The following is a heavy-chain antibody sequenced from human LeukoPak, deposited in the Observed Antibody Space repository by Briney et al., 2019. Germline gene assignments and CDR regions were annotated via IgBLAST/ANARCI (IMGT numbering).Heavy chain of an antibody. CDR2: IYYSGST. CDR3: ASSSPAAGSPNWFDP. CDR1: GGSISSGGYY. J-gene: IGHJ5*02. Sequence: SETLSLTCTVSGGSISSGGYYWSWIRQHPGKGLEWIGYIYYSGSTYYNPSLKSRVTISVDTSKNQFSLKLSSVTAADTAVYYRASSSPAAGSPNWFDPWGQGTLVTVSS. D-gene: IGHD6-13*01. V-gene: IGHV4-31*03.